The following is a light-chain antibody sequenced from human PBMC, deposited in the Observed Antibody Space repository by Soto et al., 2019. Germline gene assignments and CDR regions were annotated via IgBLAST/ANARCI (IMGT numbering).Light chain of an antibody. J-gene: IGLJ1*01. CDR2: EVS. CDR3: SSYGSTSTRYV. V-gene: IGLV2-14*01. CDR1: SSDVGGYNY. Sequence: QSALTQPASVSGSPGQSITISCTGTSSDVGGYNYASWYQQHPGKAPKLMIYEVSNRPSGVSNRFSGSKSGNTASLTISGLQAEDEADYFCSSYGSTSTRYVFGTGTKLTVL.